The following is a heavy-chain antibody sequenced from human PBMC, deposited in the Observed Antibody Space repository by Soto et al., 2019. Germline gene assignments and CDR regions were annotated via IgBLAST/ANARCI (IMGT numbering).Heavy chain of an antibody. CDR2: ISYDGSNK. D-gene: IGHD1-26*01. Sequence: QVQAVESGGGVVQPGRSLRLSCVVSGFTFSSYAMHWVRQAPGKGLEWVAVISYDGSNKYYADSVKGRFTISRDNSKNTLYLLMNSLRSEDTAVYYCAKTARYSGSYLDYWGQGTLVTVSS. CDR1: GFTFSSYA. CDR3: AKTARYSGSYLDY. J-gene: IGHJ4*02. V-gene: IGHV3-30*18.